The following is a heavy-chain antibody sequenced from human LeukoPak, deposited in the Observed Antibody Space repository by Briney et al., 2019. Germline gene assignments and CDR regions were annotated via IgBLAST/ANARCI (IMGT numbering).Heavy chain of an antibody. CDR2: INPNNGGI. CDR3: ASYYGSGSYPRAFDI. J-gene: IGHJ3*02. Sequence: ASVKVSCKASGYTFTGYYVYCVRQAPGHGLEWMGWINPNNGGIKYAQKLQGRVTMTTDTSTSTAYMELRSLRSDDTAVYYCASYYGSGSYPRAFDIWGQGTMVTVSS. V-gene: IGHV1-2*02. D-gene: IGHD3-10*01. CDR1: GYTFTGYY.